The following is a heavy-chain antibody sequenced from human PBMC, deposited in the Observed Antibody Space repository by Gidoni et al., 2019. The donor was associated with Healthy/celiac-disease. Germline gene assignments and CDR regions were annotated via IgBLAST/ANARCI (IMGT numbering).Heavy chain of an antibody. CDR2: INPNSGGT. J-gene: IGHJ5*02. CDR1: GYTFTDYY. D-gene: IGHD2-21*02. CDR3: ARDTHDGGNSPTNWFDP. Sequence: QVQLVQSGAEVKKPGASVKVSCKASGYTFTDYYMHWVRQAPGKGLEWMGWINPNSGGTNYAQKFQGRVTMTRDTSISTAYMELSRLRSDDTAVYYCARDTHDGGNSPTNWFDPWGQGTLVTVSS. V-gene: IGHV1-2*02.